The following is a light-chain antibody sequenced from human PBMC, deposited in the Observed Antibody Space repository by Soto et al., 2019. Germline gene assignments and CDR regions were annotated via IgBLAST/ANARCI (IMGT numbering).Light chain of an antibody. V-gene: IGLV2-8*01. CDR1: SSDVGGYNY. J-gene: IGLJ2*01. Sequence: SALTQPPSASGSPGQSVTISCTGTSSDVGGYNYVSWYQQHPGKAPKLMIYEVSKRPSGVPDRFSGSMSGNTASLTVSGLQAEDEADYYCSSYAGSNNLVVFGGGTKLTVL. CDR3: SSYAGSNNLVV. CDR2: EVS.